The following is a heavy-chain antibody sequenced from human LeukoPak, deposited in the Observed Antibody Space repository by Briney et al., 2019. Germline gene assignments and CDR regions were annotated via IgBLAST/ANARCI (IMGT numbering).Heavy chain of an antibody. D-gene: IGHD3-16*01. Sequence: SETLSLTCIVSGGSISIYYWNWIRQPPGKGLEWIGYIYNSGSTDYNPSLKRRATISADTSKNQFSLKLTSVTAADTAVYYCARDRELGSWGQGILVIVSS. CDR1: GGSISIYY. CDR2: IYNSGST. V-gene: IGHV4-59*01. J-gene: IGHJ5*02. CDR3: ARDRELGS.